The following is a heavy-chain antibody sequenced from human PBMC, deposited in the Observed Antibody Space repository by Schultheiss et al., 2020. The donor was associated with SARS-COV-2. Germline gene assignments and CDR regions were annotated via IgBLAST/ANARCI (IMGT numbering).Heavy chain of an antibody. CDR3: AGSITIFGVVHNWFDP. Sequence: SQTLSLTCAVYGGSFSGYYWSWIRQPPGKGLEWIGEINHSGSTNYNPSLKSRVTMSVDTSKNQFSLKLSSVTAADTAVYYCAGSITIFGVVHNWFDPWGQGTLVTVSS. CDR1: GGSFSGYY. V-gene: IGHV4-34*01. J-gene: IGHJ5*02. CDR2: INHSGST. D-gene: IGHD3-3*01.